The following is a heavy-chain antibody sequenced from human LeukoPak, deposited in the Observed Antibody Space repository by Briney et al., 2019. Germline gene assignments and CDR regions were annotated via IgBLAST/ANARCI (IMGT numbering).Heavy chain of an antibody. D-gene: IGHD3-10*01. CDR1: GFTFSSYS. Sequence: PGGSLRLSCAASGFTFSSYSMNWVSQAPGKGLEWVSSISSISSYIYYADSVKGPFTISRDNAKNSLYLQMNSLRAEDTAVYYCARNYGSGNYWGQGTLVTVSS. CDR3: ARNYGSGNY. V-gene: IGHV3-21*01. CDR2: ISSISSYI. J-gene: IGHJ4*02.